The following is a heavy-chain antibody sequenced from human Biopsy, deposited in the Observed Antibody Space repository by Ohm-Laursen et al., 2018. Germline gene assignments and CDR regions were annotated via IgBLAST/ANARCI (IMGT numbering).Heavy chain of an antibody. Sequence: SLRLSCAASGFYFSNYAMSWVRQAPGKGLEWVAAIWYDGSNKNYADSVKGRFTISRDNSKNTLYLRMNSLRAEDTAVYYCAKPADSYGSEFYFDYWGQGTLVTVSS. D-gene: IGHD4-17*01. CDR2: IWYDGSNK. CDR3: AKPADSYGSEFYFDY. V-gene: IGHV3-33*06. J-gene: IGHJ4*02. CDR1: GFYFSNYA.